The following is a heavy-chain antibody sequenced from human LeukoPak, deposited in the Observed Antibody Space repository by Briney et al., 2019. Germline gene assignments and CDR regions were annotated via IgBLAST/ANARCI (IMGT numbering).Heavy chain of an antibody. CDR2: ISGSGGST. Sequence: AGGSLRLSCAASGFTFSTYVMSWVRQAPGKGLEWVSVISGSGGSTYYADSVKGRFTISRDNSQNTLFLQMNSLRAEDTAVYYCAKDRTHNGITGTIFDYWGQGTLVTVSS. V-gene: IGHV3-23*01. D-gene: IGHD1/OR15-1a*01. CDR1: GFTFSTYV. CDR3: AKDRTHNGITGTIFDY. J-gene: IGHJ4*02.